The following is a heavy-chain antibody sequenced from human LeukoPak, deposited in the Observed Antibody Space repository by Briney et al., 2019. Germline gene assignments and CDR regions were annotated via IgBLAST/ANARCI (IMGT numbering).Heavy chain of an antibody. CDR2: IYYNGNT. J-gene: IGHJ4*02. CDR1: GGSISSYY. D-gene: IGHD3-22*01. Sequence: SETLSLTCTVSGGSISSYYWSWIRQPPGKGLEWIGYIYYNGNTNYNPSLKSRVTMSVDTSKNQFSLKLSSVTAADTAVYYCARALNYYDSSGYYDWGQGTLVTVSS. CDR3: ARALNYYDSSGYYD. V-gene: IGHV4-59*08.